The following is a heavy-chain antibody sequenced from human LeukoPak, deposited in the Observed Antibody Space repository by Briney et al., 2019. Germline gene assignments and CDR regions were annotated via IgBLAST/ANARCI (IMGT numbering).Heavy chain of an antibody. V-gene: IGHV4-4*09. CDR1: GGSIRRYY. J-gene: IGHJ4*02. CDR2: IYSSGST. CDR3: ERHPHPDHFES. Sequence: SETLSLTCTVCGGSIRRYYWSWIRQPPGKGLEGIGYIYSSGSTNYNPSLKSRVTMSVDTSKRQVSLKLSSVTAADTAVYHCERHPHPDHFESWGQGTLVTVSS.